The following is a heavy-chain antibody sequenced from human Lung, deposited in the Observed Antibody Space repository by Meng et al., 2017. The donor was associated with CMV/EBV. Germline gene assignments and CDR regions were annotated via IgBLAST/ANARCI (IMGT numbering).Heavy chain of an antibody. V-gene: IGHV5-51*01. CDR2: IYPGDPDT. D-gene: IGHD4-23*01. Sequence: KVSCKGSGYSFTSYWIGWVRQMPGKGLEWMGIIYPGDPDTRYSPSFQGQVTISADMSISTAYLQWSSLKASDTAMYYCARHEVYGANPLMDVWGQGTTVXVSS. CDR1: GYSFTSYW. J-gene: IGHJ6*02. CDR3: ARHEVYGANPLMDV.